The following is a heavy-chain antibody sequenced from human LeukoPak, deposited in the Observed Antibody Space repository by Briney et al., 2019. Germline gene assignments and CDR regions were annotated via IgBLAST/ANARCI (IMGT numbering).Heavy chain of an antibody. V-gene: IGHV3-49*04. CDR3: TTVGRFFDY. CDR1: GFTFGDYA. Sequence: PGGSLRLSCTASGFTFGDYAMSWVRQAPGKGLEWVGFIRSKAYGGTTEYAASVKGRFTISRDDSKSIAYLQMNSLKTEDTAVYYCTTVGRFFDYWGQGTLVTVSS. CDR2: IRSKAYGGTT. J-gene: IGHJ4*02.